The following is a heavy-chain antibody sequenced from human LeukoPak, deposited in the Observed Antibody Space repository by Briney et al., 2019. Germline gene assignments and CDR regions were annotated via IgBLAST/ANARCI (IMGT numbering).Heavy chain of an antibody. D-gene: IGHD3-9*01. J-gene: IGHJ6*03. V-gene: IGHV1-2*02. CDR1: GYTFTGYY. CDR3: ALSYYDILTGYYYYYMDV. Sequence: GASVKVSCKASGYTFTGYYMHWVRQAPGQGLEWMGWINPNSGGTNYAQKFQGRVTMTRDTSISTAYMELSRLRSDDTAVYYCALSYYDILTGYYYYYMDVWGKGTTVTVSS. CDR2: INPNSGGT.